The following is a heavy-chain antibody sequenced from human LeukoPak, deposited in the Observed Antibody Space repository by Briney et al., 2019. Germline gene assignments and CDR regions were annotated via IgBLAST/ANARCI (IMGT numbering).Heavy chain of an antibody. J-gene: IGHJ4*02. D-gene: IGHD6-13*01. V-gene: IGHV3-23*01. CDR3: AKVAAAGDYFDY. CDR2: ISGSGGST. Sequence: PGGSLRLSCAAPGFTFSSYAMKWVRQAPGKGLEWGSAISGSGGSTYYADSVKGRFTISRDNSKNTLYLQMNSLRAEDTAVYYCAKVAAAGDYFDYWGQGTLVTVSS. CDR1: GFTFSSYA.